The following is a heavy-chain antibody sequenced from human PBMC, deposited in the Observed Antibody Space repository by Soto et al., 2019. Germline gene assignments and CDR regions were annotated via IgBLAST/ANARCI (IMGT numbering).Heavy chain of an antibody. Sequence: QVQLQQWGAGLLKPSETLSLTCAVYGGSFSGYYWSWIRQPPGKGLEWIGEINHSGSTNYNPSLKPRVTISVETSKNQFSLKLSSVTAADTAVYYCARAAPRYCSGGSCYSGRDYWGPGTLVTVSS. V-gene: IGHV4-34*01. CDR2: INHSGST. CDR1: GGSFSGYY. J-gene: IGHJ4*02. CDR3: ARAAPRYCSGGSCYSGRDY. D-gene: IGHD2-15*01.